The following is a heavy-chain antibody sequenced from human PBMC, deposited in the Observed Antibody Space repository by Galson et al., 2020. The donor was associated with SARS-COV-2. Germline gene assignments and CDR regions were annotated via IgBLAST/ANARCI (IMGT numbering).Heavy chain of an antibody. CDR2: ISYDGSNK. J-gene: IGHJ3*02. V-gene: IGHV3-30-3*01. Sequence: TGGSLRLSCAASGFTFSSYAMHWVRQAPGKGLEWVAVISYDGSNKYYADSVKGRFTISRDNSKNPLYLQMNSLRAEDTAVYYCARDPFYDSSGLDAFDIWGQGTIVTVSS. CDR3: ARDPFYDSSGLDAFDI. CDR1: GFTFSSYA. D-gene: IGHD3-22*01.